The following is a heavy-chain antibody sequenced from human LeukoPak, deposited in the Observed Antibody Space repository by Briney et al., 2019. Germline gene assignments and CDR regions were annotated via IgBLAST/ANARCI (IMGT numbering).Heavy chain of an antibody. D-gene: IGHD4-17*01. J-gene: IGHJ6*02. Sequence: GGSLRLSCAASGFTFSSYGMHWVRQAPGKGLEWVAVISYDGSNKYYADSAKGRFTISRDNSKNTLYLQMNSLRAEDTAVYYCAKDLLGYGDYNGMDVWGQGTTVTVSS. CDR1: GFTFSSYG. CDR3: AKDLLGYGDYNGMDV. V-gene: IGHV3-30*18. CDR2: ISYDGSNK.